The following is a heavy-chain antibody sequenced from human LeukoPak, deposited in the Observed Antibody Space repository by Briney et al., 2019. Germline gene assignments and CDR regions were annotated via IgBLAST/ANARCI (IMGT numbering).Heavy chain of an antibody. CDR2: IYYSGST. V-gene: IGHV4-59*11. CDR3: AREVPVAARQRYYYYYYMDV. D-gene: IGHD6-6*01. CDR1: GGSISSHY. Sequence: SETLSLTCTVSGGSISSHYWSWIRQPPGKGLEWMGYIYYSGSTNYNPSLKSRVTLSVDTSKNQFSLKLSSVTAADTAVYYCAREVPVAARQRYYYYYYMDVWGKGTTVTVSS. J-gene: IGHJ6*03.